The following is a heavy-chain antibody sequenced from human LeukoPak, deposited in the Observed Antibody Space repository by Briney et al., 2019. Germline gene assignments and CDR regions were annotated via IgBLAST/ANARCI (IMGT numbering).Heavy chain of an antibody. CDR3: AKESGAHNDYGDFEGIDY. V-gene: IGHV3-11*04. CDR2: ISGSGSSI. D-gene: IGHD4-17*01. J-gene: IGHJ4*02. Sequence: GGSLRLSCAASGFTFSDYYMSWIRQAPGKGLEWVSYISGSGSSIYYADSVKGRFSISRDNAKYSLYLQMNSLRAEDTAVYYCAKESGAHNDYGDFEGIDYWGQGTLVTVSS. CDR1: GFTFSDYY.